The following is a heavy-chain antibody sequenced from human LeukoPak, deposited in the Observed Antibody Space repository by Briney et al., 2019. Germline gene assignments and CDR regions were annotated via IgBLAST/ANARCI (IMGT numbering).Heavy chain of an antibody. D-gene: IGHD5-18*01. J-gene: IGHJ4*02. CDR2: ISNDGSKK. CDR1: GFTFSSHG. V-gene: IGHV3-30*18. CDR3: AKDRYSYAFEYSDS. Sequence: GSLRLSCAASGFTFSSHGMHWVRQAPGKGLDWVAVISNDGSKKYYADSVKGRFTISRDNSKNTLSLQVSSLRTEDTAVYYCAKDRYSYAFEYSDSWGQGTLVTVSS.